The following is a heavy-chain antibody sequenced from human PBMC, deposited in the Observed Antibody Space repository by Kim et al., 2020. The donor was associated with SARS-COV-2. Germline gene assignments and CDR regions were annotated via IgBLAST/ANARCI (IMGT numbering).Heavy chain of an antibody. V-gene: IGHV1-18*01. Sequence: NYAQKLRDRVTWTTDTSTRTGYMELRSLKDDDTAVYYCARVGMGARNWFDPWGQGTLVVVSS. J-gene: IGHJ5*02. CDR3: ARVGMGARNWFDP. D-gene: IGHD3-16*01.